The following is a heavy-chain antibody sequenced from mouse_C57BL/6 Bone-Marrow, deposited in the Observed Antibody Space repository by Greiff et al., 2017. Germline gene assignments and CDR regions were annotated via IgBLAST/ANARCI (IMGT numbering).Heavy chain of an antibody. J-gene: IGHJ4*01. CDR3: AKKGKKLLGGAMCY. V-gene: IGHV2-5*01. CDR1: GFSLTSYG. CDR2: IWRGGST. D-gene: IGHD1-1*01. Sequence: VMLVESGPGLVQPSQSLSITCTVSGFSLTSYGVHWVRQSPGKGLEWLGVIWRGGSTDYNAAFMSRLSITKDNSKSQVFFKMNSLQADDTAIYYCAKKGKKLLGGAMCYWGQGTSVTVSS.